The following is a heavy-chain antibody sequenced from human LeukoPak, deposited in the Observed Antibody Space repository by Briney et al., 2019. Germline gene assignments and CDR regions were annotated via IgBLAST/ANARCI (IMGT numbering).Heavy chain of an antibody. CDR2: VYVTGST. CDR3: ARDAYGDYDAMSHYYYMDV. Sequence: SETLSLTCTVPGDSISTYYWSWIRQPAGKGLEWIGRVYVTGSTNLNPALQSRVTMSVDTSKNQFSLKLTSVTAADTAVYYCARDAYGDYDAMSHYYYMDVWGKGTTVIVSS. J-gene: IGHJ6*03. V-gene: IGHV4-4*07. D-gene: IGHD4-17*01. CDR1: GDSISTYY.